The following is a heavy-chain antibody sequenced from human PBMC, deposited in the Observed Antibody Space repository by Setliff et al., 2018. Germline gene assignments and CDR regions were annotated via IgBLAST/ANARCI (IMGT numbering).Heavy chain of an antibody. CDR3: AGARHFGMDV. Sequence: ASVKVSCKASGYIFSDHYMHWVRQAPGKGPEWMGWINSNGGDTNYAQTFEGRLTLTRDTSIRTTYMELATLRSDDTAVYYCAGARHFGMDVWGQGTTVTVSS. J-gene: IGHJ6*02. V-gene: IGHV1-2*02. CDR2: INSNGGDT. CDR1: GYIFSDHY.